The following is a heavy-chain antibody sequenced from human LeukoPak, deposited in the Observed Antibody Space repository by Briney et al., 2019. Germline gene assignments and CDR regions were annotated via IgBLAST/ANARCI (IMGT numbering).Heavy chain of an antibody. CDR3: ARDYGDDRRAFDV. CDR1: GFTFSNYW. CDR2: INTDGTST. D-gene: IGHD4-17*01. J-gene: IGHJ3*01. V-gene: IGHV3-74*01. Sequence: PGGSLRLSCAGSGFTFSNYWIHWVRQAPGKGPVWVSRINTDGTSTIYAASVKGRFTISRDNAKNTLYLQMNSLRVEDTAVYYCARDYGDDRRAFDVWGQGTVVTVSS.